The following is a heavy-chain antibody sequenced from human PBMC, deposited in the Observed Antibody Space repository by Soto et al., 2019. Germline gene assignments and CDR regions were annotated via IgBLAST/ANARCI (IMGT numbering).Heavy chain of an antibody. Sequence: SETLSRTCAVSGGSISSSNWWSGVRQPPGKGREWSGESYHSGITNYNRSLKSRLTISVDNSNNQFSLKLSPVRAADTAVYYGASRGSSWFDPWGEVTLVTV. CDR3: ASRGSSWFDP. V-gene: IGHV4-4*02. J-gene: IGHJ5*02. CDR2: SYHSGIT. CDR1: GGSISSSNW. D-gene: IGHD1-26*01.